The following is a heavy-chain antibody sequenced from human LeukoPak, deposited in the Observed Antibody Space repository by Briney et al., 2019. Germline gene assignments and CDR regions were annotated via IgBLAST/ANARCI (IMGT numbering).Heavy chain of an antibody. CDR1: GFTVSSNY. Sequence: PGGSLRLSCAASGFTVSSNYMSWVRQAPGKGLEWVSVIYSGGSTYYADSVKGRFTISRDNSKNTLYLQMNSLRAEDTAVYYCARALEQWLVPRVFDYWGQGTLVTVSS. D-gene: IGHD6-19*01. V-gene: IGHV3-53*01. CDR3: ARALEQWLVPRVFDY. CDR2: IYSGGST. J-gene: IGHJ4*02.